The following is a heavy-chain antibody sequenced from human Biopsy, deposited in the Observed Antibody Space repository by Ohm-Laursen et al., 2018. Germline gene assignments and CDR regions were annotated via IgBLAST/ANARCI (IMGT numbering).Heavy chain of an antibody. Sequence: SLRLSCAASGFTFTRYWMSWVRQAPGKGLEWVANINQGGSEKYYVDSVKGRFTTSTDNAKNTLYLYMSSLTVEDTAVYFCARDASQGFDSWGQGTLVTVSS. CDR3: ARDASQGFDS. V-gene: IGHV3-7*01. CDR1: GFTFTRYW. J-gene: IGHJ5*01. CDR2: INQGGSEK.